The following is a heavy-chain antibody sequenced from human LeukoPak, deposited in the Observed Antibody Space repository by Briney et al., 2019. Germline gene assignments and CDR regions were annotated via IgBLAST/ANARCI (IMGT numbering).Heavy chain of an antibody. J-gene: IGHJ4*02. D-gene: IGHD3-9*01. V-gene: IGHV3-74*01. CDR2: MNIDGSST. CDR3: ARVYMTGTSFDS. Sequence: SGGSLRLSCAGSGFSFNKYWMHWVRQAPGKGLVWVSRMNIDGSSTSYADSVKGRFTTSRDNAKNTLYLQMNSLRAEDTAVYYCARVYMTGTSFDSWGQGTLVTVSS. CDR1: GFSFNKYW.